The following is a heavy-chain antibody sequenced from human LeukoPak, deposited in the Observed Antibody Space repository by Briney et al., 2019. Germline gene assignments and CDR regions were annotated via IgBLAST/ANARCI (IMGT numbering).Heavy chain of an antibody. J-gene: IGHJ4*02. D-gene: IGHD2-2*01. CDR1: GFTLCSYA. Sequence: GGSLRLPRAASGFTLCSYAMRWVGPAAGKGLEWVSVISGSSAITYYADYVKVWFTISRDNSKITLYLEMNSLRAEDTAVYYCARSYCCSTSCYFSYWGQGTLVTVSS. CDR2: ISGSSAIT. V-gene: IGHV3-23*01. CDR3: ARSYCCSTSCYFSY.